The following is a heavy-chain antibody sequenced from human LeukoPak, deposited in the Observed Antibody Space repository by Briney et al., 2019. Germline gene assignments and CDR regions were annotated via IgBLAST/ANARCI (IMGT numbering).Heavy chain of an antibody. J-gene: IGHJ4*02. Sequence: PGGSLRLSCAASGFTFSSYAMHWVRQAPGKGLEWVAVISYDGSNKYYADSAKGRFTISRDNSKNTLYLQTNSLRAEDTAVYYCAREIGGSYLLDYWGQGTLVTVSS. CDR1: GFTFSSYA. CDR3: AREIGGSYLLDY. D-gene: IGHD1-26*01. CDR2: ISYDGSNK. V-gene: IGHV3-30*04.